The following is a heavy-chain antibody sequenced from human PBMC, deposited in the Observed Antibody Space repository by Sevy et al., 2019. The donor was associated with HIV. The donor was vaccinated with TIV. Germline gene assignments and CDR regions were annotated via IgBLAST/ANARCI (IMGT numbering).Heavy chain of an antibody. V-gene: IGHV4-61*01. D-gene: IGHD3-22*01. J-gene: IGHJ4*02. CDR2: IYYSGST. CDR3: ARVNTHITTNYFDY. Sequence: SETLSLTCTVSGGSVSSGRYYWSWIRQPPGKGLEWIGYIYYSGSTNYNPSLKTRVTISVDTSKNQFSLKLSSVTPADTAVYYCARVNTHITTNYFDYWGQGTLVTVSS. CDR1: GGSVSSGRYY.